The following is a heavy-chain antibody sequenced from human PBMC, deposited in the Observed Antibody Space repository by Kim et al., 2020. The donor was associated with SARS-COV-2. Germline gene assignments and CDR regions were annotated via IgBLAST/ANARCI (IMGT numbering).Heavy chain of an antibody. V-gene: IGHV3-33*01. Sequence: GGSLRLSCAASGFTFSSYGMHWVRQAPGKGLEWVAVIWYDGSNKYYADSVQGRFTISRDNSKNTLYLQMNSLRAEDTAVYYCASDLRVGEQVSYWGQGTLVTVSS. CDR1: GFTFSSYG. CDR3: ASDLRVGEQVSY. CDR2: IWYDGSNK. J-gene: IGHJ4*02. D-gene: IGHD3-16*01.